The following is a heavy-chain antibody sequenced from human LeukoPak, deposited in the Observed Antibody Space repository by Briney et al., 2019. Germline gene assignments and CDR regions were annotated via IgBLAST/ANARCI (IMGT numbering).Heavy chain of an antibody. Sequence: GGSLRLSCAASGFTFSSYSMNWVRQAPGKGLEWVSSISSSSSYIYYADSVKGRFTISRDNAKNSLYLQMNSLRAEDTAVYYCARDGTNCGGDCYFDYWGQGTLVTVSS. V-gene: IGHV3-21*01. CDR1: GFTFSSYS. J-gene: IGHJ4*02. D-gene: IGHD2-21*02. CDR2: ISSSSSYI. CDR3: ARDGTNCGGDCYFDY.